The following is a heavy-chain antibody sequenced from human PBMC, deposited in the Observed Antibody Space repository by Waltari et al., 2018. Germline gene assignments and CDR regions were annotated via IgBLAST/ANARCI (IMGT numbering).Heavy chain of an antibody. CDR3: TRDAGAVAAEGDY. D-gene: IGHD6-19*01. Sequence: EVQLVESGGGLVQPGGSLRLSCAASGFTVSSNYMSWVRQAPGKGLEWVSLIYSGGRTYYADSVKGRLTIARDNSKNTLYLQMNSLRAEDTAVYYCTRDAGAVAAEGDYWGQGTLVTVSS. CDR2: IYSGGRT. V-gene: IGHV3-66*01. J-gene: IGHJ4*02. CDR1: GFTVSSNY.